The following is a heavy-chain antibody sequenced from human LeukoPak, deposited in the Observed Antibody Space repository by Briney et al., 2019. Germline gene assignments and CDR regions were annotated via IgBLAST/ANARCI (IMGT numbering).Heavy chain of an antibody. CDR1: GDSVSSNSAA. Sequence: SQTLSLTCDISGDSVSSNSAAWNWIRQSPSRGLEWLGRTYYRSKWYNDYAVSVKSRITINPDTSKNQFSLQLNSVTPEDTAVYYCAREYYDILTGYSNFDYWGQGTLVTVSS. V-gene: IGHV6-1*01. J-gene: IGHJ4*02. D-gene: IGHD3-9*01. CDR2: TYYRSKWYN. CDR3: AREYYDILTGYSNFDY.